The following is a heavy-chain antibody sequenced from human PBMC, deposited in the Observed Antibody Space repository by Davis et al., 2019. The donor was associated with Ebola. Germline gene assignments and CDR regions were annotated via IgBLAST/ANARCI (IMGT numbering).Heavy chain of an antibody. Sequence: SETLSLTCTVSGGSISSSFYYWGWVRQPPGKGLEWIGSNYYSGSTYYNPSLKSRVTVSVDTSKNQFSLKLRSVTAADTAVYYCARQVGATDYWGQGALVIVSS. CDR2: NYYSGST. CDR1: GGSISSSFYY. V-gene: IGHV4-39*01. CDR3: ARQVGATDY. J-gene: IGHJ4*02. D-gene: IGHD1-26*01.